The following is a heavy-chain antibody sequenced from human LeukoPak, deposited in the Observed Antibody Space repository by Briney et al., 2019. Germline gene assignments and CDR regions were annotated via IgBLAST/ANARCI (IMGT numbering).Heavy chain of an antibody. J-gene: IGHJ4*02. V-gene: IGHV3-30*19. D-gene: IGHD3-22*01. CDR2: ISSDGSEK. CDR1: GFSFSSYA. Sequence: GGSLRLSCAASGFSFSSYAIHWVRQAPGKGLEWLSFISSDGSEKYYADSVKGRFTISRDNSKSTLYLQLSSLRVEDTAVYYCAREHGRSGYFDYWGQGTLVSVSS. CDR3: AREHGRSGYFDY.